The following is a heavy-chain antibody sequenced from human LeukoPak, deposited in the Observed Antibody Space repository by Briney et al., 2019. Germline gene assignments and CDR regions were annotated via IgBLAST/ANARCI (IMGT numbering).Heavy chain of an antibody. CDR3: ARDGLAATLDY. Sequence: SETLSLTCAVYGGSFSDYYWSWIRQPPGKGLEWIGEINHSGSTNYNPSLKSRISISVDTSKNQFSLKLSSVTAADTAVYYCARDGLAATLDYWGQGTLVTVSS. J-gene: IGHJ4*02. CDR1: GGSFSDYY. CDR2: INHSGST. D-gene: IGHD6-13*01. V-gene: IGHV4-34*01.